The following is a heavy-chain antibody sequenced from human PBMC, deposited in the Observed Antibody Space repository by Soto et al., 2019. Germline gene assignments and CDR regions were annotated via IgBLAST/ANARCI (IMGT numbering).Heavy chain of an antibody. CDR3: ARDRQHLILYNWFDP. CDR2: INTNSGDT. CDR1: GDTFTGYY. J-gene: IGHJ5*02. Sequence: ASVKVSCKASGDTFTGYYVHWVRQAPGQGLEWMGWINTNSGDTQYAQKFQGRVTMTSDTSTTTIYMELSSLRSDDTAVYYCARDRQHLILYNWFDPWGQGTLVTVS. V-gene: IGHV1-2*02. D-gene: IGHD6-13*01.